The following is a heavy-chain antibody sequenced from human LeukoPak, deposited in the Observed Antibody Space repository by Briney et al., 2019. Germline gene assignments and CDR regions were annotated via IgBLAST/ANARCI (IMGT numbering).Heavy chain of an antibody. CDR3: ARRVYSSNSGFDY. Sequence: KPSETLSLTCTVSGGSISSSSYYWGWIRQPPGKGLEWIGTIYYRGNTYYNPSLKNRVTISVDTSKNQFSLKMSSVTAADTAVYYCARRVYSSNSGFDYWGQGTLVTVSS. D-gene: IGHD6-13*01. V-gene: IGHV4-39*01. CDR2: IYYRGNT. CDR1: GGSISSSSYY. J-gene: IGHJ4*02.